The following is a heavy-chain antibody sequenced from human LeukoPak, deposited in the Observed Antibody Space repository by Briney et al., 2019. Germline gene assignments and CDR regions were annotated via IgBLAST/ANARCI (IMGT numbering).Heavy chain of an antibody. CDR1: GDSISIYY. D-gene: IGHD2-2*01. V-gene: IGHV4-59*01. Sequence: SETLSLTCSVSGDSISIYYWSWIRQPPGKGLEWIGYIDHTGSTNYNPSLNSRVTISRDTAKNHFSLRLSTVTAADTAVYYCARGLVVNFGYWGQGTLVTVSS. J-gene: IGHJ4*02. CDR3: ARGLVVNFGY. CDR2: IDHTGST.